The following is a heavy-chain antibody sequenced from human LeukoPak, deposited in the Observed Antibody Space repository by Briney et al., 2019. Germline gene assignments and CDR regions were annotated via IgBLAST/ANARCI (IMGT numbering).Heavy chain of an antibody. CDR3: ARAPSEIGGYYPKYFRL. CDR1: GFTFSTYW. CDR2: IKSDGST. J-gene: IGHJ1*01. V-gene: IGHV3-74*01. Sequence: PGGSLRLSCAASGFTFSTYWMHWVRQAPGKGLVRVSRIKSDGSTNYADSVKGRFTISRDNAKNTVSLQMNSLRPEDTGVYYCARAPSEIGGYYPKYFRLWGQGTLVTVSS. D-gene: IGHD3-22*01.